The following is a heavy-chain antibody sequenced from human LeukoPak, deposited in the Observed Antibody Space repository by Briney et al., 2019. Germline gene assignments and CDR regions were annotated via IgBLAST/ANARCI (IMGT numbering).Heavy chain of an antibody. CDR1: AGSISSGGYS. D-gene: IGHD6-25*01. CDR3: AREIWDITAVANWFDP. CDR2: LYHSGST. J-gene: IGHJ5*02. V-gene: IGHV4-30-2*01. Sequence: PSQNLSLTCAVSAGSISSGGYSWRWLRQPPGKGLEWIGYLYHSGSTFYNPSLKSRVTISVDRSKNQFSLKLSSVTVAETAVYYCAREIWDITAVANWFDPWGQGTLVTVSS.